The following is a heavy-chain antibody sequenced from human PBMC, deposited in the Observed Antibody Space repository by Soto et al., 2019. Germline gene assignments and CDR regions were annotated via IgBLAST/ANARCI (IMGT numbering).Heavy chain of an antibody. CDR2: ISSNGGST. J-gene: IGHJ4*02. CDR3: VKDRSRDGYKQPVEFDY. Sequence: GGSLRLSCSASGFTFSSYAMHWVRQAPGKGLEYVSAISSNGGSTYYADSVKGRFTISRDNSKNTLYLQMSSLRAEDTAVYYCVKDRSRDGYKQPVEFDYWGQGTLVTVSS. V-gene: IGHV3-64D*08. CDR1: GFTFSSYA. D-gene: IGHD5-12*01.